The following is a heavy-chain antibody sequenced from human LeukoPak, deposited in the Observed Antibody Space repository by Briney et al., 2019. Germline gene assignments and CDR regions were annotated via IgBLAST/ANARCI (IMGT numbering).Heavy chain of an antibody. Sequence: GGSLRLSCAASGFTFSNYDMHWVRQAPGKGLEWVSGIATGGDSYYPGSVRGRFTTSRENAKTSLYLQMNSLRAGDTAVYYCARGMSTSKNALFDYWGQGTLVTVSS. CDR1: GFTFSNYD. CDR3: ARGMSTSKNALFDY. D-gene: IGHD2/OR15-2a*01. J-gene: IGHJ4*02. V-gene: IGHV3-13*01. CDR2: IATGGDS.